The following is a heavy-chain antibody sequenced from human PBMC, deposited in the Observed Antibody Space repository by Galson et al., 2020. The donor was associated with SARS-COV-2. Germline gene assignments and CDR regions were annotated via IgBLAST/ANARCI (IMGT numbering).Heavy chain of an antibody. D-gene: IGHD7-27*01. Sequence: GESLKIPCAASGFSVNNNYMSWVRQAPGKGPEWVAVIYSGGDTFYADSVKGRFTISRDTSENIVFLQMYNLRVDDTASYYCASEPWGGGASWGPGTQVTVSS. CDR2: IYSGGDT. V-gene: IGHV3-53*01. CDR1: GFSVNNNY. CDR3: ASEPWGGGAS. J-gene: IGHJ5*02.